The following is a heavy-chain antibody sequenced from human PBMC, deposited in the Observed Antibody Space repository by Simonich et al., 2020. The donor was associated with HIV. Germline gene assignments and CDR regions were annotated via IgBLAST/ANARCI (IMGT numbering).Heavy chain of an antibody. CDR2: VRTFGGDT. CDR1: GYTFTNYA. Sequence: QIQLVQSGAEVKKPGASVKVSCKASGYTFTNYAISWVRQAPGQGLEWMGGVRTFGGDTKYSQNLQGRVTITADKSTSTAYMELSSLRSEDTAVYYCATTGHYDSSTYYYYYYYMDVWGKGTTVTVSS. D-gene: IGHD3-22*01. V-gene: IGHV1-18*01. J-gene: IGHJ6*03. CDR3: ATTGHYDSSTYYYYYYYMDV.